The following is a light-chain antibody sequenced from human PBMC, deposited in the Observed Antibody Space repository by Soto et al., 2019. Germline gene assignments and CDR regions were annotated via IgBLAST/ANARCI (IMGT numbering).Light chain of an antibody. CDR2: EVS. Sequence: QSVLTQPASVSGSPGQSITISGTGTSSDVGGYDYVSWYQHHPGKVPKLMIYEVSNRPSGVSNRFSGSKSGNTASLTISGLQAEDEADYYCCSYTSISTLTFGGGTKLTVL. CDR3: CSYTSISTLT. V-gene: IGLV2-14*01. J-gene: IGLJ3*02. CDR1: SSDVGGYDY.